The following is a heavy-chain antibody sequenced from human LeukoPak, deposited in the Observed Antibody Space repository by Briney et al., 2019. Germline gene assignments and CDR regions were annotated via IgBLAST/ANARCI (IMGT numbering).Heavy chain of an antibody. J-gene: IGHJ4*02. V-gene: IGHV3-30*18. Sequence: GGSLRLSCAASGLTFSSYGMHWVRQAPGKGLEWVAVISYDGSNKYYADSVKGRFTISRDNSKNTLYLQMNSLRAEDTAVYYCAKDREDSGYFHYFDYWGQGTLVTVSS. CDR2: ISYDGSNK. CDR3: AKDREDSGYFHYFDY. D-gene: IGHD3-22*01. CDR1: GLTFSSYG.